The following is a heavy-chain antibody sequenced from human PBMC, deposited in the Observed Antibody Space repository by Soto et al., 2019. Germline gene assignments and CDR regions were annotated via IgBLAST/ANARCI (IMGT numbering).Heavy chain of an antibody. Sequence: SETLSLTCAVYGGSFSGYYWSWIRQPPGKGLEWIGEINHSGSTNYNPSLKSLVTISVDTSKNQFSLKLSSVTAADTAVYYCAYSSSSANYYYYMDVWGKGTTVTVSS. V-gene: IGHV4-34*01. CDR2: INHSGST. CDR3: AYSSSSANYYYYMDV. CDR1: GGSFSGYY. D-gene: IGHD6-6*01. J-gene: IGHJ6*03.